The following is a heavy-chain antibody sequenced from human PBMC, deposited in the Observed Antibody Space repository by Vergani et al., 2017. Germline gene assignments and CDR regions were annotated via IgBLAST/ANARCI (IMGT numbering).Heavy chain of an antibody. CDR2: ISNSSSYI. D-gene: IGHD3-16*01. CDR3: ASWGSGY. V-gene: IGHV3-21*01. CDR1: GFTFSSYG. J-gene: IGHJ4*02. Sequence: EVQLLESGGGLVQPGGSLRLSCAASGFTFSSYGMSWVRQAPGKGLEWASSISNSSSYIYYADSVKGRFTISRDNAKNSLYLQMNSLRAEDTAVYYCASWGSGYWGQGTLVTVSS.